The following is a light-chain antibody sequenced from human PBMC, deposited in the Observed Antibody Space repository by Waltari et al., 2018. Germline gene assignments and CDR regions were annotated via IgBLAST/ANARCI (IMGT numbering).Light chain of an antibody. V-gene: IGLV1-47*01. CDR1: SSNLESSY. Sequence: QSVLTQPPSASGTPGQRVTISCSGSSSNLESSYVFWYQQLPGTGPKLLIYKNYQRPSGVPDRISGSKSGTSASLAISGLRSEDEADYYCAAWDDSLKNWVFGGGTKLTVL. J-gene: IGLJ3*02. CDR3: AAWDDSLKNWV. CDR2: KNY.